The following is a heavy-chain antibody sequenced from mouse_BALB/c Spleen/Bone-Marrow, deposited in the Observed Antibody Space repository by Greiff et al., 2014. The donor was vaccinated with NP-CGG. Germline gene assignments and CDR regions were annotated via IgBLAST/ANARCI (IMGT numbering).Heavy chain of an antibody. Sequence: EVQLQQSGAELVKPGASVKLSCTASGFNIKDTYMHWVKQRPEQGLEWIGRIDPANGNTKYDPKFQGKATITADTSSNTAYLQLSSLTSEDTAVYYGSSYAMDYWGQGISVTVSS. CDR2: IDPANGNT. CDR3: SSYAMDY. CDR1: GFNIKDTY. J-gene: IGHJ4*01. V-gene: IGHV14-3*02.